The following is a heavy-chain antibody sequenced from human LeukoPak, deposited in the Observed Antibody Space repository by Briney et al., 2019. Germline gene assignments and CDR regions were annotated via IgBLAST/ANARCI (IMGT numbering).Heavy chain of an antibody. CDR3: ARVTSSSWYYFDY. J-gene: IGHJ4*02. CDR1: GHTFTNYA. D-gene: IGHD6-13*01. V-gene: IGHV1-18*01. Sequence: ASVKVSCKASGHTFTNYAVNWVRQAPGQGLEWMGWVSAYNGNTNYAQKLQGRVIMTTDTSTSTAYMELRSLRSDDTAVYYCARVTSSSWYYFDYWGQGTLVTVSS. CDR2: VSAYNGNT.